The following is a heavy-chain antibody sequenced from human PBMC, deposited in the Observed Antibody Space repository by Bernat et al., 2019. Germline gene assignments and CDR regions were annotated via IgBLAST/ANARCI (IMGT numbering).Heavy chain of an antibody. V-gene: IGHV3-48*01. CDR1: GFTFSSYS. J-gene: IGHJ6*02. Sequence: EVQLVESGGGLVQPGGSLRLSCAASGFTFSSYSMNWVRQAPGKGLEWVSYISSSSSTIYYADSVKGRFTISRDNAKNSLYLQMNSLRAEDTAVYYCARDLVDTAMVGKSYYYYGMDVWGQGTTVTVSS. CDR3: ARDLVDTAMVGKSYYYYGMDV. CDR2: ISSSSSTI. D-gene: IGHD5-18*01.